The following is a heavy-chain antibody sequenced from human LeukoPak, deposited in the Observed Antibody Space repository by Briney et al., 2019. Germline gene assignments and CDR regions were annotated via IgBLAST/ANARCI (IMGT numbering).Heavy chain of an antibody. D-gene: IGHD3-22*01. CDR1: GFTFSSYE. V-gene: IGHV3-48*03. CDR2: ISISGSTI. Sequence: GGSLRLSCAASGFTFSSYEINWVRQAPGKGLEWVSYISISGSTIYYAYSVKGRFTISRDNAKNSMYLQMNSLRAEDTAVYYCARDNYHSSGYYFDWGQGTLVTVSS. CDR3: ARDNYHSSGYYFD. J-gene: IGHJ4*02.